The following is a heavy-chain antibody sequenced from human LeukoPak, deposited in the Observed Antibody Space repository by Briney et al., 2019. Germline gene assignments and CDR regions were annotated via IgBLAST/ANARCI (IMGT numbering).Heavy chain of an antibody. CDR2: IYYSGST. CDR3: ARDRVPAALHFDY. V-gene: IGHV4-59*11. Sequence: PSETLSLTCTVSGGSISSHYWSWIRQPPGKGLEWIGCIYYSGSTNYSPSLKSRITISVDTSKNQFSLKLSSVTAADTAVYYCARDRVPAALHFDYWGQGTLVTVSS. CDR1: GGSISSHY. D-gene: IGHD2-2*01. J-gene: IGHJ4*02.